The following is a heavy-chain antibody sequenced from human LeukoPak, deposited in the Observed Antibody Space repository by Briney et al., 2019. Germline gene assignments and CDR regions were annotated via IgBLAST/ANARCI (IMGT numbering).Heavy chain of an antibody. CDR2: IYYSGST. J-gene: IGHJ6*02. CDR1: GGSISSYY. CDR3: ARELGATVVNYGMDV. V-gene: IGHV4-59*12. Sequence: SETLSLTCTVSGGSISSYYWSWIRQPPGKGLEWIGYIYYSGSTNYSPSLKSRVTISVDTSKNQFSLKLSSVTAADTAVYYCARELGATVVNYGMDVWGQGTTVTVSS. D-gene: IGHD4-23*01.